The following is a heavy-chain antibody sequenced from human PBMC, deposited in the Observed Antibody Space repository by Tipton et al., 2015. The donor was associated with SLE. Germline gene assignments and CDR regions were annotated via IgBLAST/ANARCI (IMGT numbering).Heavy chain of an antibody. CDR3: ASSVAVSGIYFDY. D-gene: IGHD6-19*01. Sequence: TLSLTCTVSGGSISSAYWSWIRQPAGKGLEWIGRIYPSGSANYNPSLKSRVTMSVDTSKNKFSLQLTSVTAADTAMYYCASSVAVSGIYFDYWGQGTLVTVSS. CDR2: IYPSGSA. CDR1: GGSISSAY. J-gene: IGHJ4*02. V-gene: IGHV4-4*07.